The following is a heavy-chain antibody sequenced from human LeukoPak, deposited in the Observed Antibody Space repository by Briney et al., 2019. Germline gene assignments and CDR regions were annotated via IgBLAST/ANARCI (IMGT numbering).Heavy chain of an antibody. Sequence: PGGSLRLSCAASGFTFDDYGMSWVRQAPGEGLEWVSGINGNGGRAGYADSVKGRFIISRDNAKNSLYLQMNSLRVEDTALYYCARSIYGVYSFGPPFDYWGQGTLVTVSS. D-gene: IGHD5-18*01. CDR1: GFTFDDYG. CDR2: INGNGGRA. J-gene: IGHJ4*02. CDR3: ARSIYGVYSFGPPFDY. V-gene: IGHV3-20*04.